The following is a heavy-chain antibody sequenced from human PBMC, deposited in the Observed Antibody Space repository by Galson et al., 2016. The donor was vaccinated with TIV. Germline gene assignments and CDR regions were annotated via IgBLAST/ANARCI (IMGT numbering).Heavy chain of an antibody. V-gene: IGHV1-2*02. J-gene: IGHJ4*02. CDR2: INPNTGGT. Sequence: SVKVSCKASGYIFAGYHIHWVRQAPGQGLEWMGWINPNTGGTDYAQKFQGRVTMTRDTSINTAYLELTSLTSDDTAVYYCSRALVASIVDLDYWGPGTLVTVSS. CDR1: GYIFAGYH. CDR3: SRALVASIVDLDY. D-gene: IGHD2-8*02.